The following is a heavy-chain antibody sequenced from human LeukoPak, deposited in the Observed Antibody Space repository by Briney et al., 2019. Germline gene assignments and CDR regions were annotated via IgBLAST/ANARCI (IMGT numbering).Heavy chain of an antibody. J-gene: IGHJ4*02. V-gene: IGHV3-53*01. Sequence: PGGCLRLSCAVSGLTVSTISMSWVRLAPGQGLEWVSLLYGGGDTFYADSVRGRFTISRDNSKNTLYLQMNSLRAEDTAVYYCAREYDGFESWGQGNLVTVSS. CDR3: AREYDGFES. CDR2: LYGGGDT. CDR1: GLTVSTIS. D-gene: IGHD3-16*01.